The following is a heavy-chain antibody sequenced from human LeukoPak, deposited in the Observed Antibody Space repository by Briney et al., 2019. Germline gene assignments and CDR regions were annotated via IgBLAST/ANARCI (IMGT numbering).Heavy chain of an antibody. J-gene: IGHJ4*02. D-gene: IGHD6-13*01. CDR3: AIGGGISTPGH. Sequence: PGGSLRLSCAASGFTFSNYAMNWVRQAPGKGLEWVSGIRGGGGYTYYADSVKGRFTISRDNSKNTLSLQMNSLTAEDTAIYYCAIGGGISTPGHWGQGTLVTVSS. V-gene: IGHV3-23*01. CDR2: IRGGGGYT. CDR1: GFTFSNYA.